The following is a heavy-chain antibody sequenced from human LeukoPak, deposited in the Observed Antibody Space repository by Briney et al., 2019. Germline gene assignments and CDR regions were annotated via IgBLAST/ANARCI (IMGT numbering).Heavy chain of an antibody. CDR1: GYTFTSYG. CDR2: ISAYNGNT. J-gene: IGHJ4*02. D-gene: IGHD3-10*01. CDR3: ARAEHPMVRGGLDY. Sequence: ASVKVSCKASGYTFTSYGISWVRQAPGQGVEWMGWISAYNGNTNYAQKLQGRVTMTTDTSTSTAYMELRSLRSEDTAVYYCARAEHPMVRGGLDYWGQGTLVTVSS. V-gene: IGHV1-18*01.